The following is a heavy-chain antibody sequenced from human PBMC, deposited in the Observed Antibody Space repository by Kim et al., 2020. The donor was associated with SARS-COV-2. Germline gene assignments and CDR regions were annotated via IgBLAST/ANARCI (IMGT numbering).Heavy chain of an antibody. CDR3: ARELYGSGSYKTNPVNPNDY. CDR2: ISSSSSYI. Sequence: GGSLRLSCAASGFTFSSYSMNWVRQAPGKGLEWVSSISSSSSYIYYADSVKGRFTISRDNAKNSLYLQMNSLRAEDTAVYYCARELYGSGSYKTNPVNPNDYWGQGTLVTVSS. CDR1: GFTFSSYS. J-gene: IGHJ4*02. V-gene: IGHV3-21*01. D-gene: IGHD3-10*01.